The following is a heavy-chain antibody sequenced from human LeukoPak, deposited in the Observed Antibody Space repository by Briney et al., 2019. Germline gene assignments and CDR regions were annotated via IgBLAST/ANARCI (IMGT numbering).Heavy chain of an antibody. CDR2: IIPILGIA. Sequence: GASVKVSCKSSGGTFSSYAICWVRQAPGQGLEWMGRIIPILGIANYAQKFQGRVTITADKSTSTAYMELSSLRSEDTAVYYCARLHSHIVVVRAFDIWGQGTMVTVSS. V-gene: IGHV1-69*04. J-gene: IGHJ3*02. CDR3: ARLHSHIVVVRAFDI. CDR1: GGTFSSYA. D-gene: IGHD2-21*01.